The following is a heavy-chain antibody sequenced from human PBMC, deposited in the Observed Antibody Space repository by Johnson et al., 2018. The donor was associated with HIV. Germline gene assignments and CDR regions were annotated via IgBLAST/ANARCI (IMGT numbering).Heavy chain of an antibody. Sequence: QVQLVESGGGVVQPGGSLRLSCAASGFTFSSYGMHWVRQAPGKGLEWVAFIRYDGSNKYYADSVKGRFTISRDNSKNTLYLQMNSLRAEDTAVYYWAKGPWDLPHAFNIWGRGTMVIVSS. CDR1: GFTFSSYG. CDR2: IRYDGSNK. V-gene: IGHV3-30*02. D-gene: IGHD1-26*01. CDR3: AKGPWDLPHAFNI. J-gene: IGHJ3*02.